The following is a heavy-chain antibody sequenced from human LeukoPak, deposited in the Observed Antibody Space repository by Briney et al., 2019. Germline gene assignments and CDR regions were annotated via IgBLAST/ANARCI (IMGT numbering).Heavy chain of an antibody. CDR2: IYTSGSN. J-gene: IGHJ3*02. D-gene: IGHD2-21*02. V-gene: IGHV4-4*07. Sequence: KTSETLSPTCTVSGGSISSYYWSWIRQPAGKGLEWIGRIYTSGSNNYNPSLKSRVTMSVDTSKNQFSLKLSSVTAADTAVYYCASGYCDGACQLGGVDMWGQGTMVTVSS. CDR3: ASGYCDGACQLGGVDM. CDR1: GGSISSYY.